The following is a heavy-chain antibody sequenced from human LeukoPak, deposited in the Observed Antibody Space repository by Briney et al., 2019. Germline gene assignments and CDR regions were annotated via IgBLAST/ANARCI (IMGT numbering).Heavy chain of an antibody. J-gene: IGHJ4*02. CDR3: ARHDSNYVGYFDN. V-gene: IGHV4-34*01. Sequence: SETLSLTCAVYGGSLSGYYWSWIRQPPGKGLEWIGEINHSGSTKFNPALQTRVTISVDTSKNQFSLKLSSVTAADTAVYYCARHDSNYVGYFDNWGQGTLVTVAS. D-gene: IGHD1-7*01. CDR1: GGSLSGYY. CDR2: INHSGST.